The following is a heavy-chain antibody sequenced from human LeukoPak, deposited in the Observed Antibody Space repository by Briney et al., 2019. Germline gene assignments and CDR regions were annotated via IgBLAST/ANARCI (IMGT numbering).Heavy chain of an antibody. CDR2: INPNSGGT. CDR1: GYTFTGYN. Sequence: ASVKVSCKASGYTFTGYNMHWVRQAPGQGLEWMGWINPNSGGTNYAQKFQGRVTMTRDTSISTAYMELSRLISDDTAVYYCARDQGGVLTGYSYWGQGTLVTVSS. J-gene: IGHJ4*02. D-gene: IGHD3-9*01. CDR3: ARDQGGVLTGYSY. V-gene: IGHV1-2*02.